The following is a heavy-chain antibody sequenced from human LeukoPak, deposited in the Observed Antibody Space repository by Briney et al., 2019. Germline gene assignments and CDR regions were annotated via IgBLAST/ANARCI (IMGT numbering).Heavy chain of an antibody. D-gene: IGHD6-6*01. J-gene: IGHJ4*02. CDR3: ASQGVIAARPLDY. CDR1: GGSISSGDYY. CDR2: IYYSGST. V-gene: IGHV4-30-4*08. Sequence: TSETLSLTCTVSGGSISSGDYYWSWIRQPPGKGLEWIGYIYYSGSTYYNPSLKSRVTISVDTSKNQFSLKLSSVTAADTAVYCCASQGVIAARPLDYWGQGTLVTVSS.